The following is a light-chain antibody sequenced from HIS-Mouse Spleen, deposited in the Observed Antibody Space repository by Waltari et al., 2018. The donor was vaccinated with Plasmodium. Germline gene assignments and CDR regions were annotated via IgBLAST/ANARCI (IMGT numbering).Light chain of an antibody. CDR2: AAS. J-gene: IGKJ1*01. CDR1: QSISSY. Sequence: DIQMTQSPSSLSASVGDRVTIPCRASQSISSYLNWYQQKPGKAPKLLIYAASSLQSGVPSRFGGSGSGTDFTLTISSLQPEDFATYYCQQSYSTWTFGQGTKVEIK. CDR3: QQSYSTWT. V-gene: IGKV1-39*01.